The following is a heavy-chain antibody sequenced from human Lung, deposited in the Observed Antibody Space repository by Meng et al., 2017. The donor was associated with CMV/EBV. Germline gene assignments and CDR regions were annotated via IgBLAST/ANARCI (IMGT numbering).Heavy chain of an antibody. J-gene: IGHJ6*02. CDR2: IIPIFGTA. V-gene: IGHV1-69*05. CDR1: GGTFSSYA. CDR3: ARDPHTLYDSSGYYYYHGMDV. Sequence: SVXVSXXASGGTFSSYAISWVRQAPGQGLEWMGGIIPIFGTANYAQKFQGRVTITTDESTSTAYMELSSLRSEDTAVYYCARDPHTLYDSSGYYYYHGMDVWGQGXTVTVSS. D-gene: IGHD3-22*01.